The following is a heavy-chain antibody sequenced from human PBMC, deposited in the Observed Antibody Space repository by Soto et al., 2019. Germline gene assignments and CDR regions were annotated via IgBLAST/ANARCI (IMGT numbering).Heavy chain of an antibody. CDR1: GFTFSSYA. J-gene: IGHJ6*02. D-gene: IGHD6-13*01. Sequence: PGGSLRLSCAASGFTFSSYAMHWVRQAPGKGLEWVAIISYDGSSKYYADSVKGRFTISRDNSKNTLYLQMNSLRAEDTAVYYCARDTLAGTAAGAGGMDVWGQGTKVTVSS. V-gene: IGHV3-30-3*01. CDR2: ISYDGSSK. CDR3: ARDTLAGTAAGAGGMDV.